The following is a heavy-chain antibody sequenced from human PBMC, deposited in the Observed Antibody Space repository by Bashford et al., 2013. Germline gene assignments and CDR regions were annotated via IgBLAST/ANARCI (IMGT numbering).Heavy chain of an antibody. D-gene: IGHD1-1*01. Sequence: SETLSLTCAVSGGSISSGGYSWSWIRQPPGKGLEWIGYIYHSGSTYYNPSLKSRVTISVDRSKNQFSLKLSSVTAADTAVYYCAREERSEGYFDYWGQGTLVTVSS. CDR2: IYHSGST. CDR1: GGSISSGGYS. V-gene: IGHV4-30-2*01. J-gene: IGHJ4*02. CDR3: AREERSEGYFDY.